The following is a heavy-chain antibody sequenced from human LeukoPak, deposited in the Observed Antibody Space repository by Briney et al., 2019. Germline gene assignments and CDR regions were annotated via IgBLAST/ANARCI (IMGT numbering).Heavy chain of an antibody. Sequence: GGSLRLSCAASGFTFSSYSMNWVRQAPGKGLEWVSSISSSSSYIYYADSVKGRFTISRDNAKNSLYLQMNSLRAEDTAVYYCASENSSGWSRIDYWGQGTLVTVSS. CDR3: ASENSSGWSRIDY. CDR1: GFTFSSYS. CDR2: ISSSSSYI. J-gene: IGHJ4*02. V-gene: IGHV3-21*01. D-gene: IGHD6-19*01.